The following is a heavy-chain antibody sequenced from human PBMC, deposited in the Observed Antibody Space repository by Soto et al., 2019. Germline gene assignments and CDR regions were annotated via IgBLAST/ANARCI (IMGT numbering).Heavy chain of an antibody. V-gene: IGHV4-34*01. Sequence: PSETLSLTCAVYGGSFSGYYWSWIRQPPGKGLEWIGEINHSGSTNYNQSHKSRVTISVDTSKNQFSLKLSSVTAADTAVYYCAVYDSSGYLFDYWGQGTLVTVSS. J-gene: IGHJ4*02. D-gene: IGHD3-22*01. CDR3: AVYDSSGYLFDY. CDR1: GGSFSGYY. CDR2: INHSGST.